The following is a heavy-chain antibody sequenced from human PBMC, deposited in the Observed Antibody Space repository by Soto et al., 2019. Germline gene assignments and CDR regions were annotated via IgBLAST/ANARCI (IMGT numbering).Heavy chain of an antibody. Sequence: QVQLVESGGGVVQPGRSLRLSCAASGFTFSSYAIHWVRQAPGKGLEWVAVVSYDGSNKYYADSVKGRFTISRDNSKNTLYLQMNSLRAEDTAVYYCARAPDGDYVLNWFDPWGQGTLVTVSS. CDR2: VSYDGSNK. V-gene: IGHV3-30-3*01. D-gene: IGHD4-17*01. CDR3: ARAPDGDYVLNWFDP. J-gene: IGHJ5*02. CDR1: GFTFSSYA.